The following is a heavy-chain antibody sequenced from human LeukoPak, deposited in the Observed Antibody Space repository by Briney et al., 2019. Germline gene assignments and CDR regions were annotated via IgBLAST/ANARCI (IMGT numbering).Heavy chain of an antibody. CDR3: ARGRYSGSYHLYNWFDP. CDR1: GYTFTSYD. Sequence: ASVKVSCKGSGYTFTSYDINWVRQATGQGLEWMGWMNPNSGNTGYAQKFQGRVTITRNTSITTAYMELSSLRSEDTAVYYCARGRYSGSYHLYNWFDPWGQGTLVTVSS. D-gene: IGHD1-26*01. J-gene: IGHJ5*02. V-gene: IGHV1-8*03. CDR2: MNPNSGNT.